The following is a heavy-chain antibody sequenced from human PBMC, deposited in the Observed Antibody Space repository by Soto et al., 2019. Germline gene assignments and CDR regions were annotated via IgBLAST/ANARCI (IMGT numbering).Heavy chain of an antibody. CDR1: GFTFTSYG. CDR2: ISAYNGNT. CDR3: ARADYSGSYSSYYYGMDV. D-gene: IGHD1-26*01. Sequence: ASAKVSCKASGFTFTSYGISWVRQAPGKGLEWMGWISAYNGNTNYAQKLQGRVTMTTDTSTSTAYMELRSLRSDDTAVYYCARADYSGSYSSYYYGMDVWGQGTTVTVSS. J-gene: IGHJ6*02. V-gene: IGHV1-18*01.